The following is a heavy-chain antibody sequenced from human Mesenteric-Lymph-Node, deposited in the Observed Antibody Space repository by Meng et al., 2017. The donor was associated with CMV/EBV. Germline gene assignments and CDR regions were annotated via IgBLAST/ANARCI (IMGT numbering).Heavy chain of an antibody. CDR1: GFILNTHE. CDR3: AKDRGLGDWYFDL. V-gene: IGHV3-23*01. J-gene: IGHJ2*01. Sequence: GESLKISCAASGFILNTHEMNWVRQAPGKGLEWVSAIRASTGSTYYADSVKGRFTISRDNSKNTLYLQMHSLRAEDTAVYYCAKDRGLGDWYFDLWGRGTLVTVSS. D-gene: IGHD3-16*01. CDR2: IRASTGST.